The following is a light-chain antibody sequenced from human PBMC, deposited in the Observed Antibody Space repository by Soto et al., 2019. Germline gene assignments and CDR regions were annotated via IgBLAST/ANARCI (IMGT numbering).Light chain of an antibody. V-gene: IGKV3-20*01. CDR1: QSVSNS. Sequence: IVLTQSPATLSLSPGDRATLSCRASQSVSNSLVWYQHKPGQAPRFLIYGASNRATGIPDRFSGSGSGTDFTLTISRLEPEDFAVYYCQQYGSSGTFGQGTKVDIK. CDR3: QQYGSSGT. J-gene: IGKJ1*01. CDR2: GAS.